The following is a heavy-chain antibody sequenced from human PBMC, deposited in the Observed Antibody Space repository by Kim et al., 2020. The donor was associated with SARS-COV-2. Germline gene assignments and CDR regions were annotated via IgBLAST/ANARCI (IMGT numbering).Heavy chain of an antibody. Sequence: ASVKVSCKASGYTFTGYYMHWVRQAPGQGLEWMGWINPNSGGTNYAQKFQGRVTMTRDTSISTAYMELSRLRSDDTAVYYCARNLITMVRGVIGWFDPWGQGTLVTVSS. D-gene: IGHD3-10*01. CDR2: INPNSGGT. J-gene: IGHJ5*02. CDR1: GYTFTGYY. CDR3: ARNLITMVRGVIGWFDP. V-gene: IGHV1-2*02.